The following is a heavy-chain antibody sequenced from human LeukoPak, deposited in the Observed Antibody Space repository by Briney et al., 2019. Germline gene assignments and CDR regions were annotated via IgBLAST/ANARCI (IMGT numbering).Heavy chain of an antibody. V-gene: IGHV4-34*01. D-gene: IGHD3-3*01. J-gene: IGHJ3*02. CDR3: ARRPDFWSGSDALDI. CDR2: INHSGST. Sequence: SETLSLTCAVYGGSFSGYYWSWIRQPPGKGLEWIGEINHSGSTNYNPSLKSRVTISVDTSKNQFSLKLSSVTAADTAVYYCARRPDFWSGSDALDIWGQGTMVTVSS. CDR1: GGSFSGYY.